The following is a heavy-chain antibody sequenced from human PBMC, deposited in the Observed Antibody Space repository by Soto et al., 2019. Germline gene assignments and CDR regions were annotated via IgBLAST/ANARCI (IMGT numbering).Heavy chain of an antibody. D-gene: IGHD3-22*01. Sequence: PGGSPRLSCGASGFTFLDYYMAWIRQAPGKGLEWVSYISSSASTIYYADSVKGRFTISRDNAKNSLYLQMNSLGAEDTAVYYCVRASSGYPKLDYWGQGTLVTVSS. CDR2: ISSSASTI. J-gene: IGHJ4*02. V-gene: IGHV3-11*01. CDR1: GFTFLDYY. CDR3: VRASSGYPKLDY.